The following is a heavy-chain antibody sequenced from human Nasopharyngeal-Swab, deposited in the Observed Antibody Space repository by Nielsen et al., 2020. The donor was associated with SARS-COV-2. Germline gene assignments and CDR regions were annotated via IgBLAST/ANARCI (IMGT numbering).Heavy chain of an antibody. CDR1: GLTFNNSI. J-gene: IGHJ6*02. D-gene: IGHD3-3*01. CDR3: ARDGLDYDFWSAYFMDV. CDR2: INSGGNTM. Sequence: GESLKISCAASGLTFNNSIMSWIRQAPGKGLEWVSYINSGGNTMLYANSVKGRFTISRDNAKNSLYLQMNSLRAEDTAVYYCARDGLDYDFWSAYFMDVWGQGTTVTVSS. V-gene: IGHV3-48*04.